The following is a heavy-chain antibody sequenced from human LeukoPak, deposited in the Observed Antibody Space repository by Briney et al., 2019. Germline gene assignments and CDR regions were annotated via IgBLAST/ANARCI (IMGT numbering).Heavy chain of an antibody. Sequence: ASVKVSCKASGNTFTSYDINWVRQAPGQGLEWMGGIIPIFGTADYAQKFQGRVTITTDESTSTAYMELSSLRSEDTAVYYCAVSRGSRGAFDIWGQGTMVTVSS. D-gene: IGHD1-26*01. CDR2: IIPIFGTA. CDR1: GNTFTSYD. V-gene: IGHV1-69*05. J-gene: IGHJ3*02. CDR3: AVSRGSRGAFDI.